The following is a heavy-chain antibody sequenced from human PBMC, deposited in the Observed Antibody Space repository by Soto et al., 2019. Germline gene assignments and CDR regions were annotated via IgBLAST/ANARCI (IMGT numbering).Heavy chain of an antibody. Sequence: SVKVSCKASGGTFSSYSISWVRQAPGQGLEWMGGIIPIFGTANYAQKFQGRVTITADESTSTAYMGLSSLRSEDTAVYYCARDPGTQDSSDWFDPWGQGTLVTVSS. V-gene: IGHV1-69*13. CDR3: ARDPGTQDSSDWFDP. J-gene: IGHJ5*02. CDR2: IIPIFGTA. D-gene: IGHD3-22*01. CDR1: GGTFSSYS.